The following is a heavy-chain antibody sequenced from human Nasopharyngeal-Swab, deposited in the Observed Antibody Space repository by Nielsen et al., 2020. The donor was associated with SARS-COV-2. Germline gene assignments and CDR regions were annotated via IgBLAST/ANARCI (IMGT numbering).Heavy chain of an antibody. CDR3: ASVLGYCSSTSCYYYYGTDV. CDR2: IYHSGST. V-gene: IGHV4-4*02. D-gene: IGHD2-2*01. J-gene: IGHJ6*02. Sequence: VRQAPGKGLEWVGEIYHSGSTNYNPSLKSRVTISVDKSKNQFSLKLSSVTAADTAVYYCASVLGYCSSTSCYYYYGTDVWGQGTTVTVLL.